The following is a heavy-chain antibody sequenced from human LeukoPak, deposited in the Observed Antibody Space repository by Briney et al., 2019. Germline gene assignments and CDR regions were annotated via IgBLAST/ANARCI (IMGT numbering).Heavy chain of an antibody. CDR3: ARTYGGTTIFGVVILDAFDI. D-gene: IGHD3-3*01. J-gene: IGHJ3*02. CDR2: VNTSWII. CDR1: GGSITIGSDF. V-gene: IGHV4-61*02. Sequence: PSQTLSLTCTVSGGSITIGSDFWSWVRQPAGKGLEWIGRVNTSWIIKYNPSLKSRVTISIDMSKNQFSLRLISVTAADTAVYYCARTYGGTTIFGVVILDAFDIWGPGTMVTVSS.